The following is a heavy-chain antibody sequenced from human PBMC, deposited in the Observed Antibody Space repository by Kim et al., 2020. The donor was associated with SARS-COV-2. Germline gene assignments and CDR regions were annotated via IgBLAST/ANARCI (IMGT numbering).Heavy chain of an antibody. J-gene: IGHJ6*02. Sequence: GGSLRLSCAASGFTFSSYEMNWVRQAPGKGLEWVSYISSSGSTIYYADSVKGRFTISRDNAKNSLYLQMNSLRAEDTAVYYCARDWLYYYGSGSYRHYYYGMDVWGQGTTVTVSS. D-gene: IGHD3-10*01. V-gene: IGHV3-48*03. CDR2: ISSSGSTI. CDR3: ARDWLYYYGSGSYRHYYYGMDV. CDR1: GFTFSSYE.